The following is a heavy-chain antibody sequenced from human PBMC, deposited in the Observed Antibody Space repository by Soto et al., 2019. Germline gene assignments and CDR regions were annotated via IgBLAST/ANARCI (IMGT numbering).Heavy chain of an antibody. CDR3: ARDNCSGGRCYPSIPSLYYYMDV. V-gene: IGHV3-21*01. J-gene: IGHJ6*03. CDR1: GFTFSSYS. Sequence: EVQLVESGGGLVKPGGSLRLSCAASGFTFSSYSMNWVRQAPGKGLEWVSSISSSSSYIYYADSVKGRFTISIDNAKNSLYLQMNCLRAEDTAVYYCARDNCSGGRCYPSIPSLYYYMDVWGKGTTVTVSS. D-gene: IGHD2-15*01. CDR2: ISSSSSYI.